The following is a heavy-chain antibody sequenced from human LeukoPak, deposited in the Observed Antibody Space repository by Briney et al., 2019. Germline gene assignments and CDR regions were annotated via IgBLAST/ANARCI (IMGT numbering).Heavy chain of an antibody. V-gene: IGHV4-39*07. D-gene: IGHD4-17*01. CDR2: IYYSGST. Sequence: SETLSLTCTVSGGSISSSSYYWGWIRQPPGKGLEWIGSIYYSGSTYYNPSLKSRVTISVDTSKNQFSLKLSSVTAADTAVYYCARTGGRYGDYYFDYWGQGTLVTVSS. CDR3: ARTGGRYGDYYFDY. J-gene: IGHJ4*02. CDR1: GGSISSSSYY.